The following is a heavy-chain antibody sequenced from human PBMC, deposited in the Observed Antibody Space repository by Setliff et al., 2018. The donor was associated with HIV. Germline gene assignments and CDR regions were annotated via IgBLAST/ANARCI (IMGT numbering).Heavy chain of an antibody. CDR2: IYYSGST. Sequence: SETLSLTCTVSGVSISSYYWSWIRQPPGKGLEWIGYIYYSGSTNYNPSLKSRVTISVDTSKNQFSLNLKSVTAADAAVYYCARGFCSGGFCHPNFYHYMDVWGKGTTVTVSS. D-gene: IGHD2-15*01. V-gene: IGHV4-59*12. CDR3: ARGFCSGGFCHPNFYHYMDV. J-gene: IGHJ6*03. CDR1: GVSISSYY.